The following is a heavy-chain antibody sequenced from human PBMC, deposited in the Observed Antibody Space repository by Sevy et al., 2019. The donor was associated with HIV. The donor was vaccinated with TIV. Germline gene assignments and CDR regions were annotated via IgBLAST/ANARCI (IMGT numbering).Heavy chain of an antibody. Sequence: GGSLRLSCGASGFTFGSYWMHWVRQAPGKGLEWVSRISDDGRRTNYADSVRGRFTISRDNAKNTLYLQMNGLRADDTAVYYGARDIVTVAGIVLYALDIWGQRTMVTVSS. J-gene: IGHJ3*02. CDR1: GFTFGSYW. CDR2: ISDDGRRT. V-gene: IGHV3-74*01. D-gene: IGHD3-16*01. CDR3: ARDIVTVAGIVLYALDI.